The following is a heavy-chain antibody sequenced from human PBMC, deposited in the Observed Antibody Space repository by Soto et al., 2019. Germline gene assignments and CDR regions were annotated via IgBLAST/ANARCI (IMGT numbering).Heavy chain of an antibody. D-gene: IGHD3-16*02. CDR3: ARHAVITSGGVIVSNYLGY. Sequence: GESLKISCQGSGYRFSSYWITWVRQKPGKGLEWMGRIDPSGSYTNYSASFEGHVTISADKANSTAYLQWSSLKASDSAMYYCARHAVITSGGVIVSNYLGYWGHGTLVTVSS. CDR2: IDPSGSYT. CDR1: GYRFSSYW. V-gene: IGHV5-10-1*01. J-gene: IGHJ4*01.